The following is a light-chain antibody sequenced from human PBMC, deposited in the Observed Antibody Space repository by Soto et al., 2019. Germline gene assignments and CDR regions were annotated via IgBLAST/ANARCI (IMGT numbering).Light chain of an antibody. CDR1: QSISSW. V-gene: IGKV1-5*03. CDR3: QQYNSYSIT. CDR2: KAS. Sequence: DIQMPQSPSTLSASVGDRVTITCRASQSISSWLAWYQQKPGKAPKLLIYKASSLESGVPSRFSGSGSGTEFTLTISSLQPDDFATYYCQQYNSYSITFAQGTRLAV. J-gene: IGKJ5*01.